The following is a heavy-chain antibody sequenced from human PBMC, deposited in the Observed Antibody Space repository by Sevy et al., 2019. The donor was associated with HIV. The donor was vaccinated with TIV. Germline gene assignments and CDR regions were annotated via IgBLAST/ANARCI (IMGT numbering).Heavy chain of an antibody. CDR2: VWYDGTIK. J-gene: IGHJ4*02. CDR3: ARGGGYCGGDCYSIDY. V-gene: IGHV3-33*08. CDR1: GFTFSSYV. Sequence: AGSLRLSCAASGFTFSSYVMHWVRQAPDKALEWVALVWYDGTIKYYADSVKGRFTISRDNSKDTLFLQMNSLTPEDTAVYYCARGGGYCGGDCYSIDYWGQGALVTVSS. D-gene: IGHD2-21*02.